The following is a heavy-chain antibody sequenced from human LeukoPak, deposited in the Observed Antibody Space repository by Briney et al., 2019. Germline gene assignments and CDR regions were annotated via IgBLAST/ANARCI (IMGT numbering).Heavy chain of an antibody. CDR1: GGSISSYY. J-gene: IGHJ4*02. V-gene: IGHV4-59*01. CDR2: IYYSGST. D-gene: IGHD3-3*01. Sequence: PSETLSLTCTVSGGSISSYYWSWIRQPPGKGLEWIGYIYYSGSTNYNPSLKSRVTISVNTSKNQFSLKLSSVTAADMAVYYCARDSFGTMLWGQGTLVTVSS. CDR3: ARDSFGTML.